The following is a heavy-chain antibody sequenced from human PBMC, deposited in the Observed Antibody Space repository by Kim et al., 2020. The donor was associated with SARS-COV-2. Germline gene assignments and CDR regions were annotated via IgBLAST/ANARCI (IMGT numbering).Heavy chain of an antibody. V-gene: IGHV4-39*07. Sequence: SETLSLTCTVSGGSISSSSYYWGWICQPPGKGLEWIGSIYYSGSTYYNPSLKSRVTISVDTSKNQFSLKLSSVTAADTAVYYCARDVYSSSRRGYYYGMDVWGQGTTVTVSS. CDR1: GGSISSSSYY. J-gene: IGHJ6*02. D-gene: IGHD6-13*01. CDR2: IYYSGST. CDR3: ARDVYSSSRRGYYYGMDV.